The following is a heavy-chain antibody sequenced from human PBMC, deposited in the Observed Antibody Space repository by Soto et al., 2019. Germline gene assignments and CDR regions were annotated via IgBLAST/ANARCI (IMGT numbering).Heavy chain of an antibody. D-gene: IGHD3-10*01. V-gene: IGHV3-23*01. J-gene: IGHJ4*02. CDR2: CRTSGYGGTT. CDR1: GFTSSSYS. Sequence: GGSLRLSCAASGFTSSSYSMSWVPQAPWKGLEWVSGCRTSGYGGTTYYADSVTGRLTIPRDTSKNTMFLQMNIVRAEDTAIYYCAKKVNSGPGSQYFDYWGQGTLVTVSS. CDR3: AKKVNSGPGSQYFDY.